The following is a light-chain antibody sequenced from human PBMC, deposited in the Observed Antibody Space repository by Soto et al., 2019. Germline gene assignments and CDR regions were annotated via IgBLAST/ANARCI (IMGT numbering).Light chain of an antibody. CDR1: SSDVGGYKY. CDR3: SSYAGSYNWV. CDR2: EVS. J-gene: IGLJ3*02. Sequence: QSALTQPPSASGSPVQSVTITCTGTSSDVGGYKYVSWYQQHPGKDPKLLIYEVSNRPSGVPDRFSGSKSGNTASLTVSGLQAADEAHYYCSSYAGSYNWVFGGGTKLTVL. V-gene: IGLV2-8*01.